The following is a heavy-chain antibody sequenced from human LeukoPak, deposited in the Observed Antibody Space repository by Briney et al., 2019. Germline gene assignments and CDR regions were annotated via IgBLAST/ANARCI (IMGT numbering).Heavy chain of an antibody. D-gene: IGHD2/OR15-2a*01. J-gene: IGHJ4*02. CDR2: IKQDGSEK. CDR1: GFTFSSYG. V-gene: IGHV3-7*01. CDR3: VRGAYYAAY. Sequence: GGSLRLSCAASGFTFSSYGMHWVRQTPGKGLEWVANIKQDGSEKYYVGSAKGRFTISRDNVKNALYLQMNSLRVEDTGVYYCVRGAYYAAYWGQGTLVTVSS.